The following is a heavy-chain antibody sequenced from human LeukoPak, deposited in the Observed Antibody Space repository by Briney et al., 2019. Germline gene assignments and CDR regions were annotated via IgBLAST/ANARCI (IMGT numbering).Heavy chain of an antibody. CDR3: VTVYYYDSSGYGDY. CDR1: GGSISSSSYY. D-gene: IGHD3-22*01. Sequence: SETLSLTCTVSGGSISSSSYYWGWIRQPPGKGLEWIGSIYYSGSTYYNPSLKSRVTISVDTSKNQFSLKLSSVTAADTAVYYCVTVYYYDSSGYGDYWGQGTLVTVSS. V-gene: IGHV4-39*07. J-gene: IGHJ4*02. CDR2: IYYSGST.